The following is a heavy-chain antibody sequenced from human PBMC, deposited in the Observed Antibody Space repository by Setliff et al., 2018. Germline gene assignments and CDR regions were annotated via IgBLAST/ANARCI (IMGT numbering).Heavy chain of an antibody. V-gene: IGHV3-48*01. J-gene: IGHJ4*02. Sequence: SLRLSCAASGFTLSTYNMNWVRQAPGKGLEWISFVSSGSTAIYYADSVEGRFTISRDNSKNTLYLQMNSLRPEDTAVYYCARTCSGSGCYAGLESWGQGTPVTVSS. CDR1: GFTLSTYN. D-gene: IGHD2-15*01. CDR2: VSSGSTAI. CDR3: ARTCSGSGCYAGLES.